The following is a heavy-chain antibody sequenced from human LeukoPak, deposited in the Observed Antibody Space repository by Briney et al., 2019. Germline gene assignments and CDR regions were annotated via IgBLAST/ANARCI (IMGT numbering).Heavy chain of an antibody. CDR3: ARARQYNWPGYYYGMDV. CDR1: GYPFSTYG. V-gene: IGHV1-18*01. D-gene: IGHD1-20*01. Sequence: GASVRVSCKASGYPFSTYGIIWVRQAPGHGLEWMGWISAYNGDTKYAQKVQGRVTMTTDTSTSTAYMELRSLRSDDTAVYYCARARQYNWPGYYYGMDVWGQGTTVTVSS. J-gene: IGHJ6*02. CDR2: ISAYNGDT.